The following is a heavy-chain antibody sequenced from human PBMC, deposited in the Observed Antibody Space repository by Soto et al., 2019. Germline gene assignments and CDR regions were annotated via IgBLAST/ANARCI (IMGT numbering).Heavy chain of an antibody. J-gene: IGHJ6*02. V-gene: IGHV6-1*01. CDR3: ARGRERDVLLWFGEYPNYGMDV. Sequence: PSQTLSLTCAISGDSVSSNSAAWNWIRQSPSRGLEWLGRTYYRSKWYNDYAVSVKSRITINPDTSKNQFSLQLNSVTPEDTAVYYCARGRERDVLLWFGEYPNYGMDVWGQGTTVTVSS. CDR1: GDSVSSNSAA. CDR2: TYYRSKWYN. D-gene: IGHD3-10*01.